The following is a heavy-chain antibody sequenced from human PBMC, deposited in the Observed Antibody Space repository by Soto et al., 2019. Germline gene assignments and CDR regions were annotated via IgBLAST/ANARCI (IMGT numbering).Heavy chain of an antibody. CDR2: IYYSGST. CDR3: ARLGQYGDYDGDGDY. V-gene: IGHV4-39*01. D-gene: IGHD4-17*01. CDR1: GGSISSSSYY. J-gene: IGHJ4*02. Sequence: ASETLSLTCTVSGGSISSSSYYWGWIRQPPGKGLEWIGSIYYSGSTYYNPSLKSRVTISVDTSKNQFSLKLSSVTAADTAVYYCARLGQYGDYDGDGDYWGQGTLVTVSS.